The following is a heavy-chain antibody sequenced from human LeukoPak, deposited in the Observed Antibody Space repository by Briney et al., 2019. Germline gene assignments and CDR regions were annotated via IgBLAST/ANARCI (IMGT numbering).Heavy chain of an antibody. J-gene: IGHJ4*02. CDR1: GFTFTSSA. Sequence: GTSVKVSCEASGFTFTSSAVQWVRQARGQRLEWIGWIVVGSGNTNYAQKLQERVTITRDMSTSTAYMELSSLRSEDTAVYYCAAVADYYDSSGYVDYWGQGTLVTVSS. V-gene: IGHV1-58*01. CDR3: AAVADYYDSSGYVDY. CDR2: IVVGSGNT. D-gene: IGHD3-22*01.